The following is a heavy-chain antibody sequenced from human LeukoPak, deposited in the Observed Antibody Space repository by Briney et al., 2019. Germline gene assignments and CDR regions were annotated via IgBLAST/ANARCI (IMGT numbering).Heavy chain of an antibody. CDR3: STGSGHAFDI. D-gene: IGHD3-10*01. CDR1: GFTFSSYW. CDR2: INSDGSST. J-gene: IGHJ3*02. Sequence: GGSLRPSCAASGFTFSSYWMYWVRQVPGKGLVWVSRINSDGSSTSYADSVKGRFTISRDNAKNTLYVQMNSLRAEDTAVYYCSTGSGHAFDIWGRGTMVTVSS. V-gene: IGHV3-74*01.